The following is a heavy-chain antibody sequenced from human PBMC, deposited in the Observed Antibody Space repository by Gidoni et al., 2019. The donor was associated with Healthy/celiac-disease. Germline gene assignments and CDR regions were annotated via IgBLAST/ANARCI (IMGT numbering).Heavy chain of an antibody. J-gene: IGHJ6*03. CDR2: ISYDGSNK. Sequence: QVQLVESGGGVVQPGRSLRLPCAASGFTFSSYGMHWVRQAPGKGLEWVAVISYDGSNKYYADSVKGRFTISRDNSKNTLYLQMNSLRAEDTAVYYCAKDYDLVNYMDVWGKGTTVTVSS. D-gene: IGHD3-3*01. V-gene: IGHV3-30*18. CDR1: GFTFSSYG. CDR3: AKDYDLVNYMDV.